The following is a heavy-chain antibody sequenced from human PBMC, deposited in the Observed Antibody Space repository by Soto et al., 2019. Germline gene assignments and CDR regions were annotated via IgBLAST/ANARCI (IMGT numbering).Heavy chain of an antibody. CDR2: ISPIFCTS. CDR3: ARSRGSDSSALYYYYGMDV. CDR1: GGTFSSYA. Sequence: GASAKISCKASGGTFSSYAISWVRQPPAQGIVWMGGISPIFCTSNYAQKLQGRVTITADESTSTAYMELSSLRSEDTAVYYCARSRGSDSSALYYYYGMDVWGQGTTVTVSS. V-gene: IGHV1-69*13. J-gene: IGHJ6*02. D-gene: IGHD6-13*01.